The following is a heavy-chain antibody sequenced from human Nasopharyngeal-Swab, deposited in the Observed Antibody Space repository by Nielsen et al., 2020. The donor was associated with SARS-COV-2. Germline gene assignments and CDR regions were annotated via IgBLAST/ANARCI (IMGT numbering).Heavy chain of an antibody. CDR1: GFTFSSYA. J-gene: IGHJ4*02. CDR2: ISGSGGST. Sequence: GESLKISCAASGFTFSSYAMSWVRQAPGKGLEWVSAISGSGGSTYYADSVKGRFTISRDNSKNTLYLQMNSLRAEDTAVYYCAKLITMIVVGITPPHFDYWGQGTLVTVSS. D-gene: IGHD3-22*01. CDR3: AKLITMIVVGITPPHFDY. V-gene: IGHV3-23*01.